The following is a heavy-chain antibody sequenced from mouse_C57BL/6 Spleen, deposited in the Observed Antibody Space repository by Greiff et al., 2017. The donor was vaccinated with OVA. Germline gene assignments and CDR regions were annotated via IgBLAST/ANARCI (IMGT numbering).Heavy chain of an antibody. CDR3: AREPYDGYYWYFDV. CDR1: GYSITSGYY. V-gene: IGHV3-6*01. J-gene: IGHJ1*03. Sequence: ESGPGLVKPSQSLSLTCSVTGYSITSGYYWNWIRQFPGNKLEWMGYISYDGSNNYNPSLKNRISITRDTSKNQFFLKLNSVTTEDTATYYCAREPYDGYYWYFDVWGTGTTVTVSS. CDR2: ISYDGSN. D-gene: IGHD2-3*01.